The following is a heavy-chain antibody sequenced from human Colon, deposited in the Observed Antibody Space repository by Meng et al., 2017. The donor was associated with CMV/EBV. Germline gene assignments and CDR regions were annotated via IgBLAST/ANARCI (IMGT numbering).Heavy chain of an antibody. CDR3: ARGPGGRFDY. Sequence: ASSGDSVSSNSTAWNWIRQSPSRGLEWLGRTYYRSKWYNDYAVSVKSRIIINADTSKNQFSLQLNSVTPEDTAVYYCARGPGGRFDYWGQGTLVTVSS. V-gene: IGHV6-1*01. CDR2: TYYRSKWYN. D-gene: IGHD3-10*01. J-gene: IGHJ4*02. CDR1: GDSVSSNSTA.